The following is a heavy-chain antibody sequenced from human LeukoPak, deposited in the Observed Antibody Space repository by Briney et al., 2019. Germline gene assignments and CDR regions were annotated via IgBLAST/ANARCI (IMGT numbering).Heavy chain of an antibody. J-gene: IGHJ4*02. V-gene: IGHV1-8*01. CDR2: MNPNSGNT. Sequence: ASVKVSCKASGYTFTSYDINWVRQATGQGLEWMGWMNPNSGNTGYAQKFQGRVTMTRDTSISTAYMELSRQRSDDTAVYYCARALGYCSGGSCHTWGQGTLVTVSS. CDR1: GYTFTSYD. CDR3: ARALGYCSGGSCHT. D-gene: IGHD2-15*01.